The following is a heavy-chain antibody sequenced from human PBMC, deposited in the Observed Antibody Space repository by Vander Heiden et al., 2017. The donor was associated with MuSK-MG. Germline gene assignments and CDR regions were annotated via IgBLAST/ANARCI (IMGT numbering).Heavy chain of an antibody. CDR2: IYTSGST. CDR3: AREGGDRVATFPSPFDY. CDR1: GGSISSYY. D-gene: IGHD5-12*01. J-gene: IGHJ4*02. V-gene: IGHV4-4*07. Sequence: QVQLQESGPGLVKPSETLSLTCTVSGGSISSYYWSWIRQPAGKGLEWIGRIYTSGSTNYNPSLKSRVTMSVDTSKNQFSLKLSSVTAADTAVYYCAREGGDRVATFPSPFDYWGQGTLVTVSS.